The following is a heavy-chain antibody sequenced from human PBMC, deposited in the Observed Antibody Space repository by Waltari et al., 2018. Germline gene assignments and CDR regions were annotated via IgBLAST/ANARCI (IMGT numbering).Heavy chain of an antibody. CDR3: ARGGPLRRGLITMIVVVTQKPPSYYFDY. Sequence: QVQLQQWGAGLLKPSETLSLTCAVYGGSFSGYYWSWIRQPPGKGLEWIGAINHSGSTNYNPSLKSRVTISVDTSKNQFSLKLSSVTAADTAVYYCARGGPLRRGLITMIVVVTQKPPSYYFDYWGQGTLVTVSS. D-gene: IGHD3-22*01. CDR2: INHSGST. CDR1: GGSFSGYY. J-gene: IGHJ4*02. V-gene: IGHV4-34*01.